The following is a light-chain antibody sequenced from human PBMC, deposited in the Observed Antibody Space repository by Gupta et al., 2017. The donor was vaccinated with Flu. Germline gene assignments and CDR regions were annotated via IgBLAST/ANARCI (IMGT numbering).Light chain of an antibody. V-gene: IGKV3-20*01. CDR3: QQYGSSPPLT. CDR1: QSVSSSY. Sequence: ASQSVSSSYLAWYQQKPGQAPRLPIYGASSRATGIPDRFSGSGSGTDFTLTISRLEPEDFAVYYCQQYGSSPPLTFGGGTKVEIK. CDR2: GAS. J-gene: IGKJ4*01.